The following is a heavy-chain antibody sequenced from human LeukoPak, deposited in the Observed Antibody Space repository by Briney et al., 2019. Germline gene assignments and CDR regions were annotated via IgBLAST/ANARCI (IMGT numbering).Heavy chain of an antibody. D-gene: IGHD5-24*01. Sequence: SETLSLTCAVYGGSFSGYYWSWIRQPPGKGLEWIGYIYYSGSTNYNPSLKSRVTISVDTSKNQFSLKLSSVTAADTAVYYCASLEMATMGFDYWGQGTLVTVSS. J-gene: IGHJ4*02. V-gene: IGHV4-59*01. CDR2: IYYSGST. CDR3: ASLEMATMGFDY. CDR1: GGSFSGYY.